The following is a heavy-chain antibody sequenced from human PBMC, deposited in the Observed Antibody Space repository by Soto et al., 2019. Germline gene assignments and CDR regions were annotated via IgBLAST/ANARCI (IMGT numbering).Heavy chain of an antibody. J-gene: IGHJ4*02. CDR3: APCSSTRCYGGPYFDC. V-gene: IGHV1-3*01. CDR1: GYSFTSYA. Sequence: QVQLVQSGAEVKKPGASVKVSCKASGYSFTSYAIHWVRQAPGQRLEWMGWINPVNGNTKYSQKLQGRVTITRDTSASTAYMELSSLRSEDTAVYYCAPCSSTRCYGGPYFDCWGQGTLVTVSS. CDR2: INPVNGNT. D-gene: IGHD2-2*01.